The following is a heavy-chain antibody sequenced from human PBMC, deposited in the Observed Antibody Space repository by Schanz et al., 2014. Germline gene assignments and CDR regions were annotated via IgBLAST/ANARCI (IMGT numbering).Heavy chain of an antibody. CDR2: ISVYHGHT. J-gene: IGHJ3*02. CDR1: GYTFTSYD. V-gene: IGHV1-18*01. Sequence: QVQLVQSGAEVKKPGASVKVSCKASGYTFTSYDINWVRQATGQGLEWMGWISVYHGHTNYAEKVHGRVTMTTDTSTSTAYMELRSLRSEDTAVYYCARGLGDERWLDLNEAFDIWGQGTIVTVSS. D-gene: IGHD6-19*01. CDR3: ARGLGDERWLDLNEAFDI.